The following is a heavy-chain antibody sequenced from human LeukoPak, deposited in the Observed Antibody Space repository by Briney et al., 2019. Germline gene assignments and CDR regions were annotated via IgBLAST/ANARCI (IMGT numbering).Heavy chain of an antibody. CDR3: ARLVYYDFWSGSFDY. Sequence: SETLSLACTVSGGSISSYYWSWIRQPPGKGLEWIGYIYYSGSTNYNPSLKSRVTISVDTSKNQFSLKLSSVTAADTAVYYCARLVYYDFWSGSFDYWGQVTLVTVSS. CDR1: GGSISSYY. D-gene: IGHD3-3*01. J-gene: IGHJ4*02. CDR2: IYYSGST. V-gene: IGHV4-59*08.